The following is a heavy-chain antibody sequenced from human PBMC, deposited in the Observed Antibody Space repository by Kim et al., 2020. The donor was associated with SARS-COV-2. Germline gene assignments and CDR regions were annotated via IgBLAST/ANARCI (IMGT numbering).Heavy chain of an antibody. J-gene: IGHJ4*02. CDR3: AKDPSINTAMVDY. V-gene: IGHV3-30*18. CDR1: GFTFSSYG. Sequence: GGSLRLSCAASGFTFSSYGMHWVRQAPGKGLEWVAVISYDGSNKYYADSVKGRFTISRDNSKNTLYLQMNSLRAEDTAVYYCAKDPSINTAMVDYWGQGTLVTVSS. CDR2: ISYDGSNK. D-gene: IGHD5-18*01.